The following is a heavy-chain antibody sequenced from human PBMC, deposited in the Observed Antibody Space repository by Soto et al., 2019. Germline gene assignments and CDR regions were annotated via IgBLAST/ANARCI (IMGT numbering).Heavy chain of an antibody. J-gene: IGHJ6*02. CDR2: IWYDGSNK. CDR1: GFTFSSYG. CDR3: ARDVGAVWFGEPLGVGMDV. Sequence: QVQLVESGGGVVQPGRSLRLSCAASGFTFSSYGMHWVRQAPGKGLEWVAVIWYDGSNKYYADSVKGRFTISRDNSKNTLYLQMNSLRAEDTAVYYCARDVGAVWFGEPLGVGMDVWGQGTTVTVSS. D-gene: IGHD3-10*01. V-gene: IGHV3-33*01.